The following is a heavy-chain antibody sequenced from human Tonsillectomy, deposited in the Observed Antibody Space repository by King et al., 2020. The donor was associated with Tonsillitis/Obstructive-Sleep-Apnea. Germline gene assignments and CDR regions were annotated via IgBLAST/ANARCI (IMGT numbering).Heavy chain of an antibody. J-gene: IGHJ4*02. CDR2: ISGSGGST. CDR3: AKSLYSSSSLLDY. Sequence: VQLVESGGGLVQPGGSLRLSCAASGFTFSSFVMSWVRQAPGKGLEWGSSISGSGGSTYYAGSVKGRFTISRDTSKNTLYLQMDSLRAEDTAVYYCAKSLYSSSSLLDYWGQGALVTVSS. CDR1: GFTFSSFV. D-gene: IGHD6-6*01. V-gene: IGHV3-23*04.